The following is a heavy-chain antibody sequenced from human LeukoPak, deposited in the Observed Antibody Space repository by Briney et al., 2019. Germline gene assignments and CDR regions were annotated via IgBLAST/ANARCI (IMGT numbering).Heavy chain of an antibody. V-gene: IGHV1-69*13. CDR3: ARVRIAAAGTVPFDY. CDR2: IIPIFGTA. J-gene: IGHJ4*02. D-gene: IGHD6-13*01. Sequence: SVKVSCKASGGTFSSYAISWVRQAPGQGLEWMGGIIPIFGTANYAQKFQDRITITADESTSKAYMELSSLRSEDTAVYYCARVRIAAAGTVPFDYWGQGTLVTVSS. CDR1: GGTFSSYA.